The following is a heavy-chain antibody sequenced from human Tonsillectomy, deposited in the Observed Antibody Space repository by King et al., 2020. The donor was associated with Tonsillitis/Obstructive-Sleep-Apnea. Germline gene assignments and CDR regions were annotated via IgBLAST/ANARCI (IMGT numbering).Heavy chain of an antibody. J-gene: IGHJ4*02. CDR3: ARRAYSSGWEYYFDY. CDR2: IYPGDSDT. V-gene: IGHV5-51*01. D-gene: IGHD6-19*01. CDR1: GDSFTSYW. Sequence: QLVQSGAEVKKPGESLKISCKGSGDSFTSYWIGWVRQMPGKGLEWMGIIYPGDSDTRYSPSFQGQVTISADKSISTAYLQWSSLKASDTAMYYCARRAYSSGWEYYFDYWGQGTLVTVSS.